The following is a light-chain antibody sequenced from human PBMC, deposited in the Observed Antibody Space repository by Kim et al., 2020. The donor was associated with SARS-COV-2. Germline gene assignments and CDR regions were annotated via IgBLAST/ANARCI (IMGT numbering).Light chain of an antibody. CDR1: NIGSNS. Sequence: PGKAARIACGGNNIGSNSVLWYQQKPGQAPVLVIYYDSDRPSGIPERFSGSNSGNTATLTISRVEAGDEADYYWQVWDSSSDHWVFGGGTQLTVL. CDR2: YDS. V-gene: IGLV3-21*04. J-gene: IGLJ3*02. CDR3: QVWDSSSDHWV.